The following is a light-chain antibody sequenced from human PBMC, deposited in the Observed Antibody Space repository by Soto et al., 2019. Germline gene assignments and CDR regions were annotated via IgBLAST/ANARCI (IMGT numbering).Light chain of an antibody. V-gene: IGKV1-5*01. CDR1: QSISSW. CDR3: QQYNSYGT. Sequence: DIKMTESPSSLSASVGDRVTITCRASQSISSWLAWYQQKPGKAPKLLIYDASSLESGVPSRFSGSGSGTEFTLTISSLQPDDFATYYCQQYNSYGTFCQGTKVDIK. CDR2: DAS. J-gene: IGKJ1*01.